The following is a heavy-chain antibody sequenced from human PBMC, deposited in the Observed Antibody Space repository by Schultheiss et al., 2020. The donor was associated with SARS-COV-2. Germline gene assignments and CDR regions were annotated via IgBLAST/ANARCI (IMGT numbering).Heavy chain of an antibody. J-gene: IGHJ5*02. CDR1: GGSFSGDY. V-gene: IGHV4-34*01. D-gene: IGHD2-15*01. CDR3: ARAHSTRRVVVVAATVSRLGWFDP. CDR2: INQSGST. Sequence: SETLSLTCAVYGGSFSGDYWNWIRQPPGKGLEWIGEINQSGSTNYNPSLKRRVTISVDTSKNQFSLKLSSMTAADTAVYYCARAHSTRRVVVVAATVSRLGWFDPWGQGTLVTVSS.